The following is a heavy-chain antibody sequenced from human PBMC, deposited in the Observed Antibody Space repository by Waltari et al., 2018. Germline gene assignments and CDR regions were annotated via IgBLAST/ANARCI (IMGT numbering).Heavy chain of an antibody. CDR2: INSDGSSS. J-gene: IGHJ4*02. CDR1: GFSFRIYW. Sequence: EVQLVESGGGFVQPGGSLRLSFAASGFSFRIYWMHWVRQAPGKGLVWVSRINSDGSSSSHADSVKGRFTISRDNAKNTLYLQMNSLRVEDTAVYYCARDDSTGYSYFDYWGQGTLVTVSS. D-gene: IGHD3-22*01. CDR3: ARDDSTGYSYFDY. V-gene: IGHV3-74*01.